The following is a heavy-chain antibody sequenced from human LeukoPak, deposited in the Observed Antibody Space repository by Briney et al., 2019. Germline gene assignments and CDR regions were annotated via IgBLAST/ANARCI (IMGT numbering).Heavy chain of an antibody. CDR3: ARGPSSSGSSIRYCFDY. Sequence: ASVKVSCKASRYTFTSYYMHWVRHAPGQGVEWMGIINPSGGSTSYAQKFQGRVTMTRDTSTSTVYMELSSLRSEDTAVYYCARGPSSSGSSIRYCFDYWGQGTLVTVSS. CDR1: RYTFTSYY. V-gene: IGHV1-46*01. CDR2: INPSGGST. J-gene: IGHJ4*02. D-gene: IGHD3-10*01.